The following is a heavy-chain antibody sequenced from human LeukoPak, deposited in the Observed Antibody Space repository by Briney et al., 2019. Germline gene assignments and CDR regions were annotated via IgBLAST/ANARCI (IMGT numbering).Heavy chain of an antibody. CDR1: GFTDSSNY. D-gene: IGHD3-22*01. CDR2: IYSGGCT. V-gene: IGHV3-53*01. J-gene: IGHJ4*02. Sequence: GGSLRLSCAASGFTDSSNYMSWVRQAPGKGLEWVSVIYSGGCTYYADSVKGRFTISRDNSKNTLYLQMNSLRAEDTAVYYCARGYPDYYDSSGYYPYLIQDYWGQGTLVTVSS. CDR3: ARGYPDYYDSSGYYPYLIQDY.